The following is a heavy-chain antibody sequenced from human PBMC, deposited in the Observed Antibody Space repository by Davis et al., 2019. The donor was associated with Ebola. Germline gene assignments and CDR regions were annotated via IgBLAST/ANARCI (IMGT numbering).Heavy chain of an antibody. CDR1: GGSISSSNW. Sequence: MPSETLSLTCAVSGGSISSSNWWSWVRQPPGKGLEWIGEIYHSGSTNYNSSLKSRVTISVDKSKNQFSLKLSSVTAADTAVYYCARIYIKITFGAVIDHSPYFDYWGQGTLVTVSS. D-gene: IGHD3-16*02. CDR2: IYHSGST. CDR3: ARIYIKITFGAVIDHSPYFDY. J-gene: IGHJ4*02. V-gene: IGHV4-4*02.